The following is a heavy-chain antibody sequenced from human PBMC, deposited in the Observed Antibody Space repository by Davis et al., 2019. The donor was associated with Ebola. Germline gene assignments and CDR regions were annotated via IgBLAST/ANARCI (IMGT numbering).Heavy chain of an antibody. CDR1: GGSMIQGINY. D-gene: IGHD4/OR15-4a*01. CDR2: MYYSGST. Sequence: PSDPLSLTCTPLGGSMIQGINYWTSIRQPPGKGLAWIATMYYSGSTYYNPSLKSRPTLSVDTSRNQFSLELPSVTSADTAMYYSARNRSDFGHFDYWGQGILITVSS. J-gene: IGHJ4*02. V-gene: IGHV4-39*07. CDR3: ARNRSDFGHFDY.